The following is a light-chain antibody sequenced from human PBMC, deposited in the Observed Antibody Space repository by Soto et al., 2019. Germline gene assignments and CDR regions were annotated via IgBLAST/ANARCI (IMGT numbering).Light chain of an antibody. V-gene: IGKV3-11*01. J-gene: IGKJ4*01. CDR2: GAS. CDR3: QQRYNWPLT. CDR1: QSVGNT. Sequence: IVLTQSPATLSVSPGERATLSCRASQSVGNTLAWYQQQPGQTPRLLIYGASTTATGIPARFSGSGSGTAFTLTISGLEPEDFALYYCQQRYNWPLTFGGGTKVDIK.